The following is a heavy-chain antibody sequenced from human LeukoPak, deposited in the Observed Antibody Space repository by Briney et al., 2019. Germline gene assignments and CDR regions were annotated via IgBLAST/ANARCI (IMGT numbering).Heavy chain of an antibody. Sequence: GGSLRLSCAASGFTFSNYWMSWVRRAPGKGLEWVANIKQDGSETYYVDSLRGRFTISRDNAKKSLYLQMNSLRAEDTAVYYCARDFWGAYRADYFDYWGQGTLVTVSS. CDR1: GFTFSNYW. J-gene: IGHJ4*02. V-gene: IGHV3-7*01. D-gene: IGHD3-3*01. CDR3: ARDFWGAYRADYFDY. CDR2: IKQDGSET.